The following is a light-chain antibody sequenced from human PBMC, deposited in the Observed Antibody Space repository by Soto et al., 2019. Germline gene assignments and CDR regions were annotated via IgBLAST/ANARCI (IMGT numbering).Light chain of an antibody. J-gene: IGKJ1*01. CDR3: QQYYSSRT. CDR1: QSVGSRW. Sequence: EIVLTQSPGTVSLSPGERATLSCRASQSVGSRWLAWYQQKPGQAPRVLIYGGSNRATGIPDRFSGSGSGTDFTLTISRLEPEDFAVYYCQQYYSSRTFGQGTKVEVK. V-gene: IGKV3-20*01. CDR2: GGS.